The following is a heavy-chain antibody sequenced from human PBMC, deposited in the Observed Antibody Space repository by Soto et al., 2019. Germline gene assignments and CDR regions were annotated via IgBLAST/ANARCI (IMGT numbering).Heavy chain of an antibody. D-gene: IGHD3-22*01. Sequence: QVQLQESGPGLVKPSQTLSLTCTVSGGSISSGGYYWSWVRHHPGKGLDWIGYIHYSGRPYYNPSLKSRVSISVDKSKNQFSLNLSSVTAADTAVYYCATVADSTGSLRFAFDHWGQGTLVTISS. CDR2: IHYSGRP. J-gene: IGHJ4*02. CDR1: GGSISSGGYY. V-gene: IGHV4-31*03. CDR3: ATVADSTGSLRFAFDH.